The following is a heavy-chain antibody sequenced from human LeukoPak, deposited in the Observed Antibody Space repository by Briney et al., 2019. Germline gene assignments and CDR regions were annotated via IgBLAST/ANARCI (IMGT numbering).Heavy chain of an antibody. Sequence: SETLSLTCTVSGGSISSYYWSWIRQPPGKGLEWIGYIYYSGSTNYNPSLKSRVTISVDTSKNQFSLELSSVTAADTAVYYCAREKMATIPSAAFDIWGQGTMVTVSS. V-gene: IGHV4-59*01. CDR2: IYYSGST. J-gene: IGHJ3*02. CDR3: AREKMATIPSAAFDI. D-gene: IGHD5-24*01. CDR1: GGSISSYY.